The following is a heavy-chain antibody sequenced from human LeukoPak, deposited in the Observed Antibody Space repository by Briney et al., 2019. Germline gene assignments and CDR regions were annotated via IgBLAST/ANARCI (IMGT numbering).Heavy chain of an antibody. CDR1: GYTFTSYY. V-gene: IGHV1-46*01. CDR2: INPSGGST. CDR3: ARGRYYDSSGYSSPNY. D-gene: IGHD3-22*01. Sequence: ASVKVSCKASGYTFTSYYMHWVRQAPGQGLEWMGIINPSGGSTSYAQKFQGRVTMTRNTPISTAYMELSSLRSEDTAVYYCARGRYYDSSGYSSPNYWGQGTLVTVSS. J-gene: IGHJ4*02.